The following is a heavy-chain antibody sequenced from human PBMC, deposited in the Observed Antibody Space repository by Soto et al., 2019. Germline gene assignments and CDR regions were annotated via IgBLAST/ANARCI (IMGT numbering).Heavy chain of an antibody. CDR2: IYYSGST. V-gene: IGHV4-59*01. D-gene: IGHD6-13*01. CDR1: GGSISSYY. Sequence: QVQLQESGPGLVKPSETLSLTCTVSGGSISSYYWSWIRQPPGKGLEWIGYIYYSGSTNYNPSRKSRVTISVDTSKNQFSLKLSSVTAADTAVYYCARGSTGYSSSWYRYWGQGTLVTVSS. CDR3: ARGSTGYSSSWYRY. J-gene: IGHJ4*02.